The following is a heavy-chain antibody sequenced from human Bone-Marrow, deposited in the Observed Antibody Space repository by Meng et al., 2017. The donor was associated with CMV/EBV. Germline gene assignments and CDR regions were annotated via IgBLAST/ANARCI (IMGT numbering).Heavy chain of an antibody. CDR1: GGSISSYY. CDR3: ASPWGTFDSYYY. Sequence: LTCTVSGGSISSYYWSWIRQPAGKGLEWIGRIYTSGSTNYNPSLKSRVTMSVDTSKNQFSLKLSSVTAADTAVYYCASPWGTFDSYYYWGQGTLVTVSS. CDR2: IYTSGST. V-gene: IGHV4-4*07. D-gene: IGHD3-16*01. J-gene: IGHJ4*02.